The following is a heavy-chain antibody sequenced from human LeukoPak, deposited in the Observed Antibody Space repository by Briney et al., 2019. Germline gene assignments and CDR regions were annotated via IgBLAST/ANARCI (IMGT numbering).Heavy chain of an antibody. CDR3: GRVTGYMIEDYFDY. CDR2: ISAYNGNT. V-gene: IGHV1-18*01. CDR1: GYTFTSYG. J-gene: IGHJ4*02. Sequence: GASVKVSCKASGYTFTSYGISWVRQAPGQGFEWMGWISAYNGNTNYAQKLQGRVTMTTDTSTSTAYMELRSLRSDDTAVYYCGRVTGYMIEDYFDYWGQGTLVTVS. D-gene: IGHD3-22*01.